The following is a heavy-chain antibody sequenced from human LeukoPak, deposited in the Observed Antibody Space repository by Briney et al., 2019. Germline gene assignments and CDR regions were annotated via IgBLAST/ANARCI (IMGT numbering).Heavy chain of an antibody. J-gene: IGHJ4*02. CDR2: IKQDGSEK. CDR1: GFTFSNYA. D-gene: IGHD1-26*01. V-gene: IGHV3-7*03. Sequence: GGSLRLSCEASGFTFSNYAMSWVRQAPGKGLEWVANIKQDGSEKYYVDSVKGRFTISRDNAKNSLYLQMNSLRAEDTAVYYCARVGSYFDYWGQGTLVTVSS. CDR3: ARVGSYFDY.